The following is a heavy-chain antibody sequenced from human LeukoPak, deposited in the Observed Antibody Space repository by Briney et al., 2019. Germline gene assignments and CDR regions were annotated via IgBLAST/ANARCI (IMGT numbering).Heavy chain of an antibody. CDR2: ISSSSSTM. V-gene: IGHV3-48*01. CDR3: AGKQGSGSLRPLDY. Sequence: QPGGSLRLSCAASGFTFSSYSMNWVRQAPGKGLEWVSYISSSSSTMYYADSVKGRFTISRDNAKNSLYLQMNSLRAEDTAVYYCAGKQGSGSLRPLDYWGQGTLVTVSS. CDR1: GFTFSSYS. J-gene: IGHJ4*02. D-gene: IGHD3-10*01.